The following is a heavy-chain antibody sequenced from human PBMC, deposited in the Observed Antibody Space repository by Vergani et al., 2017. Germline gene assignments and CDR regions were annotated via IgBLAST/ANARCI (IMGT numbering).Heavy chain of an antibody. Sequence: EVQLLQSGGGVIQPGGSVRLSCAASGFTFSACPMTWVRQAPGKGLEWVSAISARYPSTYYADSVKGRFTISRDNSKNTLYLQINSLRAEDTAVYYCAKRQVWGHSRMGSTEDYWGQGTLVTVSS. D-gene: IGHD3-16*01. CDR1: GFTFSACP. CDR3: AKRQVWGHSRMGSTEDY. V-gene: IGHV3-23*01. CDR2: ISARYPST. J-gene: IGHJ4*02.